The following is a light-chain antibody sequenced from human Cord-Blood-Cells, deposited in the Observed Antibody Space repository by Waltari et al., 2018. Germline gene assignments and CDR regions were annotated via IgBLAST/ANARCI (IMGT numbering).Light chain of an antibody. J-gene: IGLJ3*02. V-gene: IGLV4-60*02. CDR3: ETWDSNCGV. CDR2: LEGSGSY. Sequence: QPVLTQSSSASASLGSSVKLTCTLSSGHSSYIIAWHQQQPGKAPRYLMKLEGSGSYNKGSGVPDRFSGSSAGADRYLTISNLQFEDEADYYGETWDSNCGVCGGGTKLTVL. CDR1: SGHSSYI.